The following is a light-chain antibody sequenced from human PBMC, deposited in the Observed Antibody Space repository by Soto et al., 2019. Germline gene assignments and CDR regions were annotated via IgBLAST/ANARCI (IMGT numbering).Light chain of an antibody. CDR1: SSDVGSYNL. CDR2: EGS. V-gene: IGLV2-23*01. J-gene: IGLJ2*01. CDR3: CSYAGSSTWV. Sequence: QSALTQPASVSGSPGQSITISCTGTSSDVGSYNLVSWYQQHPGKAPKLMIYEGSKRPSGVSNRFSGSKSGNTDSLTISGVQAEDEADYYCCSYAGSSTWVFGGGTKVTVL.